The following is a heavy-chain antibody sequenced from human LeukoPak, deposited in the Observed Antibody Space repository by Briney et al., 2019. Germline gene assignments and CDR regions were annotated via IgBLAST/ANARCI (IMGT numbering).Heavy chain of an antibody. CDR2: ISGSGGST. Sequence: PGGSLRLSCAASGFTLSSYAMSWVRQAPGKRLEWVSAISGSGGSTYYADSVKGRFTISRDNSKNTLYLQMNSLRAEDTAVYYCAKVQPRIQLWFYFDYWGQGTLVTVSS. J-gene: IGHJ4*02. CDR3: AKVQPRIQLWFYFDY. D-gene: IGHD5-18*01. CDR1: GFTLSSYA. V-gene: IGHV3-23*01.